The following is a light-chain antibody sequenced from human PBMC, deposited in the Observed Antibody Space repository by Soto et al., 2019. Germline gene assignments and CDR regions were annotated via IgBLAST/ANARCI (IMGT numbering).Light chain of an antibody. J-gene: IGKJ4*01. CDR2: AAS. CDR1: QDIINY. V-gene: IGKV1-16*02. Sequence: DIQMTQSPSSLSASVGDRVTITCRASQDIINYLAWFRQKPGKAPKSLIYAASNLQSGVPTKFSGSGSGTYFTLTINSLEPEDFVTYHCQQYKSYPLTFGGGTTVETK. CDR3: QQYKSYPLT.